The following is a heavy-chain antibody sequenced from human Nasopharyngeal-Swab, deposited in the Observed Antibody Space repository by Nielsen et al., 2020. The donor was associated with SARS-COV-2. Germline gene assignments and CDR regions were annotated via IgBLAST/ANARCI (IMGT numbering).Heavy chain of an antibody. D-gene: IGHD6-13*01. CDR2: ITGNGDTT. Sequence: GESLKISCAASGFTFSNDWMSWVRQAPGKGLEWVSAITGNGDTTYYADSVKGRFTLSRVNSRNTVYLQMNSLRADDTAIYYCARTLGRSSFWDGHTWFDPWGQGTLVSVSS. CDR1: GFTFSNDW. J-gene: IGHJ5*02. V-gene: IGHV3-23*01. CDR3: ARTLGRSSFWDGHTWFDP.